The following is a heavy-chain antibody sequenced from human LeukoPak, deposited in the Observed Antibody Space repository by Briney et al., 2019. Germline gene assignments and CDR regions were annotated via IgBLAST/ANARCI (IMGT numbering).Heavy chain of an antibody. CDR2: IYHSGST. Sequence: KSSETLSLTCTVSGYSISSGYYWGWIRQPPGKGLEWIGSIYHSGSTYYNPSLKSRVTISVDTSKNQFSLKLSSVTAADTAVYYCARVGTVTTFWFDPWGQGTLVTVSS. J-gene: IGHJ5*02. CDR3: ARVGTVTTFWFDP. CDR1: GYSISSGYY. D-gene: IGHD4-17*01. V-gene: IGHV4-38-2*02.